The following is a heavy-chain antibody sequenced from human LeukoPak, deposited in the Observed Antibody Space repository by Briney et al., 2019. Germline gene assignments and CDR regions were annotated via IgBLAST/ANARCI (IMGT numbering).Heavy chain of an antibody. D-gene: IGHD6-13*01. J-gene: IGHJ6*03. V-gene: IGHV1-18*01. CDR2: INAYNGNT. Sequence: GASVKVSCKASGYTFTSYIISWVRQAPGQGLEWMGWINAYNGNTDYAQRVQVRVTMTTDTSTSTAYMELRSLRSDDTAVYYCARDRHIAAAVYYYYMDVWGKGTPVTVSS. CDR1: GYTFTSYI. CDR3: ARDRHIAAAVYYYYMDV.